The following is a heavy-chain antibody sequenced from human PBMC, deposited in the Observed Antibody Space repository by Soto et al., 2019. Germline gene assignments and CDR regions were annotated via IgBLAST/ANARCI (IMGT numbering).Heavy chain of an antibody. J-gene: IGHJ4*02. V-gene: IGHV3-23*01. CDR3: AKDLIRGDGYVDFDY. CDR1: GFIFSNYA. CDR2: IYAGGGTT. D-gene: IGHD3-10*01. Sequence: LRLSCAASGFIFSNYAMFWVRQAPGKGLDWVSTIYAGGGTTHYAESVKGRFIISRDNSNNRLYLQMNNLRAEDTAVYFCAKDLIRGDGYVDFDYWGQGTLVTVS.